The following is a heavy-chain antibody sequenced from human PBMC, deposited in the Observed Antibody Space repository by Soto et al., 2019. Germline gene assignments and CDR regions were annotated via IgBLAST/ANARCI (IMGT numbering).Heavy chain of an antibody. J-gene: IGHJ6*02. V-gene: IGHV3-30-3*01. CDR2: ISYDGSNK. Sequence: PGGSLRLSCAASGFTFSSYAMHWVRQAPGKGLEWVAVISYDGSNKYYADSVKGRFTISRDNSKNTLYLQMNSLRAEDTAVYYCARVRYLPDCYYYYGMDVWGQGTTVTVSS. D-gene: IGHD2-2*02. CDR3: ARVRYLPDCYYYYGMDV. CDR1: GFTFSSYA.